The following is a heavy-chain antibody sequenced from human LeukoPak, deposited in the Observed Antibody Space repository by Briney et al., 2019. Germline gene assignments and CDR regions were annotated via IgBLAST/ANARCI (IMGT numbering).Heavy chain of an antibody. CDR3: ARSEHSSSSFDY. V-gene: IGHV3-21*01. Sequence: GGSLRLSCAASGFTFSSYSMNWVRQAPGKGLEWVSSISTSSSYIYYADSVKGRFTISRDNAKNSLYLQMNSLRAEDTAIYYCARSEHSSSSFDYWGQGTLVTVSS. CDR1: GFTFSSYS. CDR2: ISTSSSYI. D-gene: IGHD6-6*01. J-gene: IGHJ4*02.